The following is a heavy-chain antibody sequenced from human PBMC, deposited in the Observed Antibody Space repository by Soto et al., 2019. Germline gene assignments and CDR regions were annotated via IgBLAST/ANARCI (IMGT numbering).Heavy chain of an antibody. D-gene: IGHD3-10*01. V-gene: IGHV5-51*01. CDR1: GYTFTLYW. J-gene: IGHJ4*02. CDR2: IYPGDSDT. Sequence: GESLKISCKGSGYTFTLYWIAWVRQMPGKGLEWMGIIYPGDSDTRYSPSFQGQVTISADTSITTAYLQWSSLRASDTAMYFCARQYGSGSFDYWGQGSLVTVFS. CDR3: ARQYGSGSFDY.